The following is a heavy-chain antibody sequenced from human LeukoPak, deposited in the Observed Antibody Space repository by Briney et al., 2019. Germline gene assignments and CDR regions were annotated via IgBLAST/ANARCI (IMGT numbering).Heavy chain of an antibody. V-gene: IGHV1-69*13. Sequence: SVKVSCKASGGTFSSYGITWVRQAPGQGLEWMGGIIPMFGTTNYAQNFQGRATITADESTSTAYMEVSSLRSEDTAMYYCAKGKARAIPATAKAYYYLDVWGTGTTVTVSS. CDR2: IIPMFGTT. D-gene: IGHD6-13*01. CDR3: AKGKARAIPATAKAYYYLDV. CDR1: GGTFSSYG. J-gene: IGHJ6*03.